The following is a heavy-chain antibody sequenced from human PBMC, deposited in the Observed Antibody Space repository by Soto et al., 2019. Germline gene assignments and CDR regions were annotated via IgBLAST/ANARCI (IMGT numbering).Heavy chain of an antibody. CDR3: AREAASDPSFYYHYMDV. V-gene: IGHV1-8*01. CDR1: GYTFSNYH. J-gene: IGHJ6*03. CDR2: MNPDSGNT. Sequence: QEQLVQPGAEVKRPGAPVKVSCKASGYTFSNYHINWVRQASGHGLEWMGWMNPDSGNTGYAEKFQGRVTMTRNSSISTAYMELSGLRSEDTAVYYCAREAASDPSFYYHYMDVWGKGTTVTVSS. D-gene: IGHD3-10*01.